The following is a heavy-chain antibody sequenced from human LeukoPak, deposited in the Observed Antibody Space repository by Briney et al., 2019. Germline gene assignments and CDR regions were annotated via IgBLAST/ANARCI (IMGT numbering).Heavy chain of an antibody. CDR3: ARDGHQWLFDY. Sequence: GGSLRLSCAASGFTFPSYGMDWVRQAPGKGLEWVAIIWYDGSKKYYADSVKGRFTISRDNSKNTLSLQMNSLRAEDAGVYHCARDGHQWLFDYWGQGTLVTVSS. J-gene: IGHJ4*02. D-gene: IGHD5-18*01. CDR1: GFTFPSYG. CDR2: IWYDGSKK. V-gene: IGHV3-33*01.